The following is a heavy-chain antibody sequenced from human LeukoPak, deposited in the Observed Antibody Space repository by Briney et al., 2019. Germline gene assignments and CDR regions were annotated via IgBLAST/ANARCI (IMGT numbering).Heavy chain of an antibody. CDR1: GFTFNSYG. Sequence: GGSLRLSCAASGFTFNSYGMSWVRQAPRKGLEWVSGISGSGGSTYYAESVKGRFTISRDNSKNTVNLQMNSLRAEDTALYYCAKDLGGGGYDFRLNCWGQGTLVSVSS. CDR2: ISGSGGST. J-gene: IGHJ4*02. V-gene: IGHV3-23*01. CDR3: AKDLGGGGYDFRLNC. D-gene: IGHD5-12*01.